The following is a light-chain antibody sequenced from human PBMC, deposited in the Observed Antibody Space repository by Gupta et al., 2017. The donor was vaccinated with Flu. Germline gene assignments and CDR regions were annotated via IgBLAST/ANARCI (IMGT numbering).Light chain of an antibody. Sequence: IQMIQSPSSVSASAGDRVTITCRASQGISSWLAWYQQKPGKVPKLLIYAASRLHGGVPSRFSGSGSGTEFTLTIGSLQAEDFATYYCQHANSFPLTFGRGTKVEI. V-gene: IGKV1-12*01. J-gene: IGKJ4*01. CDR3: QHANSFPLT. CDR2: AAS. CDR1: QGISSW.